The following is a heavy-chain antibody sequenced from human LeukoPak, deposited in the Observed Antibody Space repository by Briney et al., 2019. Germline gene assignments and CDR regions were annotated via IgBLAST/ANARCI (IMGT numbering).Heavy chain of an antibody. CDR1: GGSISSSSYY. J-gene: IGHJ4*02. D-gene: IGHD3-22*01. Sequence: PSETLSLTCTVSGGSISSSSYYWGWIRQPPGKGLEWIGSIYYSGSTYYNPSLKSRVTMSVDTSKNQFSLKLSSVTAADTAVYYCARDRHYYDSSGSLWDYFDYWGQGTLVTVSS. CDR3: ARDRHYYDSSGSLWDYFDY. CDR2: IYYSGST. V-gene: IGHV4-39*07.